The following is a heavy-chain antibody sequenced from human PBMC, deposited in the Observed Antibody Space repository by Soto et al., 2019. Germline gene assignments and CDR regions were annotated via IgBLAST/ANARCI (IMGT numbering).Heavy chain of an antibody. Sequence: QVQLEETGEGMGKPGGSLRLSCAASGFTLSDYYMTWIRQAPGKGLEWVSDISISGTTIHYADSVRGRFTISRDNAKNSLWLQMNTLRAEDTAVYFCARFRGDDYYNFWGQGTLVTVSS. D-gene: IGHD3-10*01. J-gene: IGHJ4*02. CDR1: GFTLSDYY. CDR3: ARFRGDDYYNF. CDR2: ISISGTTI. V-gene: IGHV3-11*01.